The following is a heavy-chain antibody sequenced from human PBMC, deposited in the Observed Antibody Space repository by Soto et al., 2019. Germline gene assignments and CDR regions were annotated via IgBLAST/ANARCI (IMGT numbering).Heavy chain of an antibody. D-gene: IGHD6-19*01. CDR2: ISGSGGST. CDR1: GFTFSSYA. J-gene: IGHJ4*02. CDR3: AKVVGWISRGFSPNFDS. Sequence: GGSLRLSCAASGFTFSSYAMGWVRQAPGKGLEWVSAISGSGGSTYYADSVKGRFTVSRDNSKNTLYLQVNSLRAEDTAVFYCAKVVGWISRGFSPNFDSWGQGTLVTVSS. V-gene: IGHV3-23*01.